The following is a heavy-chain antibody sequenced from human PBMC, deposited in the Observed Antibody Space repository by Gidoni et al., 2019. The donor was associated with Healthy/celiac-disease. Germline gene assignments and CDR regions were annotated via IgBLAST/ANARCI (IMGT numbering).Heavy chain of an antibody. Sequence: EVQLVESGGGLVQPGRSLSLSCAASGFTFDDYAMHWVRQAPGKGLEWVSGISWNSGSIGYADSVKGRFTISRDNAKNSLYLQMNSLRAEDTALYYCAKGITSIAARPFDYWGQGTLVTVSS. CDR1: GFTFDDYA. D-gene: IGHD6-6*01. V-gene: IGHV3-9*01. CDR2: ISWNSGSI. CDR3: AKGITSIAARPFDY. J-gene: IGHJ4*02.